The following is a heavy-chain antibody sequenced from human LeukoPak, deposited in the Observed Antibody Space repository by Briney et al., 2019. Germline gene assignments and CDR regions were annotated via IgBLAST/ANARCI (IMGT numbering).Heavy chain of an antibody. CDR2: INPNSGGT. J-gene: IGHJ4*02. Sequence: ASVKVSCKASGYTFTGYYMHWVRQAPGQGLEWMGRINPNSGGTNYAQRFQGRVTMTRDTSISTAYMELSRLRSDDTAVYYCARDPAYDGIDYWGQGTLVTVSS. CDR3: ARDPAYDGIDY. V-gene: IGHV1-2*06. D-gene: IGHD3-16*01. CDR1: GYTFTGYY.